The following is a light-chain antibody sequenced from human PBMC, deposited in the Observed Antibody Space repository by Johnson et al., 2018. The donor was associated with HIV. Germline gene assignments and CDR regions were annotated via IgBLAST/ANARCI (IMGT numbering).Light chain of an antibody. CDR1: ISNIESYF. J-gene: IGLJ1*01. CDR2: EDN. CDR3: GIWDAILSPLYV. V-gene: IGLV1-51*02. Sequence: VLTQPPSVSAAPGQRVNISCSGNISNIESYFVSWYQQLPGAAPTLLIYEDNKRPSGIPDRFSGSKSGATATLGITGLQTGDEADYYCGIWDAILSPLYVFGTGTTITVL.